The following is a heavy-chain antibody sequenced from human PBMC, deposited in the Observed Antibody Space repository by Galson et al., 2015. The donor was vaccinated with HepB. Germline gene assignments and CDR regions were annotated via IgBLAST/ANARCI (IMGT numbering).Heavy chain of an antibody. CDR1: GFTCSGSA. D-gene: IGHD6-13*01. J-gene: IGHJ4*02. CDR3: VRSGDFSGYSSR. V-gene: IGHV3-73*01. CDR2: IRSKATNYAA. Sequence: SLRLSCAASGFTCSGSAIHWVRQASGKGPEWIGHIRSKATNYAALYVPSLKGRFTISRDDSKDMAYLHMRSLKTDDTAVYYCVRSGDFSGYSSRWGQGTLVTVSS.